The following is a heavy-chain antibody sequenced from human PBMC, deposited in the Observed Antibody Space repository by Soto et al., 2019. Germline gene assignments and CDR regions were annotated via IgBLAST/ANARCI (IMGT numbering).Heavy chain of an antibody. V-gene: IGHV3-21*01. J-gene: IGHJ4*02. CDR3: ASEVASGYDQHYFDY. CDR1: GFTFSSYS. D-gene: IGHD5-12*01. CDR2: ISSSSSYI. Sequence: PGGSLRLSCAASGFTFSSYSMNWVRQAPGKGLEWVSSISSSSSYIYYADSVKGRFTISRDNAKNSLYLQMNSLRAEDTAVYYRASEVASGYDQHYFDYWGQGTLVTVSS.